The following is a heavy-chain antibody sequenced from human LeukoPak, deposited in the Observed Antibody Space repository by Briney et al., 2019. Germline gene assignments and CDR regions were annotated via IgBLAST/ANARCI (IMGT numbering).Heavy chain of an antibody. J-gene: IGHJ4*02. D-gene: IGHD3-10*01. CDR1: GGSFSGYY. V-gene: IGHV4-34*01. CDR2: INHSGST. Sequence: SETLSLTCAVYGGSFSGYYWSWIRQPPGKGLEWIGEINHSGSTNYNPSLKSRVTISVDTSKNQFSLRLSSVTAADTAVYYCARVLRSGRTYYGSGSYYKFDCWGQGTLVTVSS. CDR3: ARVLRSGRTYYGSGSYYKFDC.